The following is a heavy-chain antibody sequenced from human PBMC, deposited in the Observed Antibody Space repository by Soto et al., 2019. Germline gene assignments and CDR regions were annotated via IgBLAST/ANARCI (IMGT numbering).Heavy chain of an antibody. Sequence: QVQLQESGPGLVKPSQTLSLACAVSGGTISSGGYYWSWIRQHPGKGLEWIGYIYYSGSTYYNPSLKSRVTISVDTSKNQFSLKLSSVTAADTAVYYCARSSTSANYFDYWGQGTLVTVSS. J-gene: IGHJ4*02. V-gene: IGHV4-31*11. D-gene: IGHD2-2*01. CDR3: ARSSTSANYFDY. CDR2: IYYSGST. CDR1: GGTISSGGYY.